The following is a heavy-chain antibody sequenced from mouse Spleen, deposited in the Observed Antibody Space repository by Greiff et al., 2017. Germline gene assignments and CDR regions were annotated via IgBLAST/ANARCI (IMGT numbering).Heavy chain of an antibody. J-gene: IGHJ4*01. CDR2: IWSDGST. CDR3: ARHPYSNYEGSAMDY. D-gene: IGHD2-5*01. V-gene: IGHV2-6-1*01. Sequence: QVQLKESGPGLVAPSQSLSITCTVSGFSLTSYGVHWVRQPPGKGLEWLVVIWSDGSTTYNSALKSRLSISKDNSKSQVFLKMNSLQTDDTAMYYCARHPYSNYEGSAMDYWGQGTSVTVSS. CDR1: GFSLTSYG.